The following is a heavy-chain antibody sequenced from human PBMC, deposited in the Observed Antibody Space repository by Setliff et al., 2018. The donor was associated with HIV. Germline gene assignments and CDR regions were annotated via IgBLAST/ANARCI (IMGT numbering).Heavy chain of an antibody. CDR3: ARIDGEAADTNY. CDR1: GGSFSGYY. CDR2: INHSGST. Sequence: SETLSLTCAVYGGSFSGYYWNWIRQPPGNGLEWIGEINHSGSTKYNPSLKSRVTISVDMSKNQFSLKLTSLTAADTAVYYCARIDGEAADTNYWGQGTLVTVS. J-gene: IGHJ4*02. V-gene: IGHV4-34*01. D-gene: IGHD6-13*01.